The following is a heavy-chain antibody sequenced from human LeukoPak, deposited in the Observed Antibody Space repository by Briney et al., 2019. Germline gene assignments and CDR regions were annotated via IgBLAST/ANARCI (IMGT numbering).Heavy chain of an antibody. CDR2: VDPEDGET. Sequence: GATVKISCKASGYTFTDYYMHWVQQAPGKGLEWMGRVDPEDGETIYAEKFQGRVTITADTSTDTAYMELSSLRSEDTAVYYCATFGNYDFWSGYYLIGIIDYWGQGTLVTVSS. D-gene: IGHD3-3*01. CDR3: ATFGNYDFWSGYYLIGIIDY. V-gene: IGHV1-69-2*01. CDR1: GYTFTDYY. J-gene: IGHJ4*02.